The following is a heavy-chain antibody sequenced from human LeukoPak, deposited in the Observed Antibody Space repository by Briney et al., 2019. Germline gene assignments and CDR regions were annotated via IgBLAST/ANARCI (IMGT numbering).Heavy chain of an antibody. D-gene: IGHD1-26*01. V-gene: IGHV3-74*01. Sequence: GGSLRLSCAASGFTFSNYWMHWVRQTPGKGLVRVSRINTDGTTRYADSVKGRFTISRDNAKNTLYLQMDSLRAEDTAVYYCARGAGIVGSTTPFDYWGQGALVTVSS. CDR2: INTDGTT. CDR3: ARGAGIVGSTTPFDY. J-gene: IGHJ4*02. CDR1: GFTFSNYW.